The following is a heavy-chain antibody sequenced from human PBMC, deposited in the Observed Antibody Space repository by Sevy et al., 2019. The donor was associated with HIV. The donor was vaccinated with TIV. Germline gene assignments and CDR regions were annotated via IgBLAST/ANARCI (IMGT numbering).Heavy chain of an antibody. Sequence: GGSLRLSCAASGFTFSSYAMHWVRQAPGKGLEWVAVISYDGSNKYYADSVKGRFTISRDNSKNTLYLQMNSLRAEDTAVYYYARVECSCGRCPNDAFDIWGQGTRVTVSS. CDR1: GFTFSSYA. D-gene: IGHD2-15*01. CDR3: ARVECSCGRCPNDAFDI. V-gene: IGHV3-30-3*01. J-gene: IGHJ3*02. CDR2: ISYDGSNK.